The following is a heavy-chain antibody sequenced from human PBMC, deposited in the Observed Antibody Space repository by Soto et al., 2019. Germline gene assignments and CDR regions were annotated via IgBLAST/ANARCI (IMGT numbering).Heavy chain of an antibody. Sequence: GESLELSCKGSGYSFTSYWIGWVRQMPGKGLEWMGIIYPGDSDTRYSPSFQGQVTISADKSISTAYLQWSSLKASDTAMYYCARSGYCSGGSCSGQKNYYYYYGMDVWGQGTTVNVSS. CDR1: GYSFTSYW. V-gene: IGHV5-51*01. CDR2: IYPGDSDT. D-gene: IGHD2-15*01. CDR3: ARSGYCSGGSCSGQKNYYYYYGMDV. J-gene: IGHJ6*02.